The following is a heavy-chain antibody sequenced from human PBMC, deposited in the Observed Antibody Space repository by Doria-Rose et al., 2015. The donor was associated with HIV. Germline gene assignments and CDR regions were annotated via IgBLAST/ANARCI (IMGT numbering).Heavy chain of an antibody. Sequence: QVTLKETGPVLVKPTETLTLTCTVSGVSLSSPGMGVSWIRQPPGKALEWLANIFSDDERSYKTSLKSRLTISSGTSNSQMILTMTDMDPVDTATYYCARIKSSGWYHKYYVDFWGQGALVIVSA. CDR2: IFSDDER. V-gene: IGHV2-26*01. D-gene: IGHD6-13*01. CDR3: ARIKSSGWYHKYYVDF. CDR1: GVSLSSPGMG. J-gene: IGHJ4*02.